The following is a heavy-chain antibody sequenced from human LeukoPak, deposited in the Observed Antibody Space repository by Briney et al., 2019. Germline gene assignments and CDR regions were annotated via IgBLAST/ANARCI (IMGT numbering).Heavy chain of an antibody. CDR1: GGSISSSSYY. CDR3: ARLNFETPIKGFDY. J-gene: IGHJ4*02. D-gene: IGHD3-9*01. CDR2: IYYSGST. V-gene: IGHV4-39*01. Sequence: SETLSLTCTVSGGSISSSSYYWGWIRQPPGKGLEWIGSIYYSGSTYYNPSLKSRVTISVDTSKNQFSLKLSSVTAADTAVYYCARLNFETPIKGFDYWGQGTLVTVSS.